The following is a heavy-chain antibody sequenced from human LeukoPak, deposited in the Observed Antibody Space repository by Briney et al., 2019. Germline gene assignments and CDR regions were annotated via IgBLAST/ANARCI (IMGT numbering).Heavy chain of an antibody. Sequence: PGGSLRLSCAASGFTFSSYEMNWVRQAPGKELEWVSYISSSGSTIYYADSVKGRFTISRDNAKNSLYLQMNSLRAEDTAVYYCARDRGGLGPTTLDHWGQGTLVTVSS. CDR3: ARDRGGLGPTTLDH. CDR1: GFTFSSYE. V-gene: IGHV3-48*03. J-gene: IGHJ4*02. CDR2: ISSSGSTI. D-gene: IGHD1-26*01.